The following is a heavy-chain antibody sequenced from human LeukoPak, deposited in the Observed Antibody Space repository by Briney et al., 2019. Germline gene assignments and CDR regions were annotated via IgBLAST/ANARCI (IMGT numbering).Heavy chain of an antibody. CDR3: ARDEGTDFDY. CDR2: INQGGSDK. J-gene: IGHJ4*02. V-gene: IGHV3-7*01. Sequence: GGSLRLSCAASGFTFSGHWMSWVRQAPGKGLEWVANINQGGSDKYYVDSVKGRFTISRDDSKNTVYLLMSSLRVEDTAVYYCARDEGTDFDYWGQGTLVTVSS. CDR1: GFTFSGHW.